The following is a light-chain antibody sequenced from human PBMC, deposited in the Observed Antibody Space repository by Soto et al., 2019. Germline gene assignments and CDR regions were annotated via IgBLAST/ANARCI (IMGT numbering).Light chain of an antibody. CDR3: AAWDDSLNGWV. CDR2: SNN. V-gene: IGLV1-44*01. CDR1: SSNIGSNT. Sequence: QSVLTQPPSASGTPGQRVTISCSGSSSNIGSNTVNWYQQLPGTAPKLLIYSNNQRPSGVPDRFSGSKSGTSASLAISGLQYEDEADYYCAAWDDSLNGWVFGTGTKLTVL. J-gene: IGLJ1*01.